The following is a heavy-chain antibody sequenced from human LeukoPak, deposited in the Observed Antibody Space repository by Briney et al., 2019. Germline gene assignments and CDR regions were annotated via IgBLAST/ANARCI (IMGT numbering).Heavy chain of an antibody. Sequence: SMNWLRQAPGKGMEWVSSISSAGTYIYYADSVKGRFTISRDNAKNSLYLQMNSLRAEDTAVYYCAREKVSCSSTSCSVWGQGTLVTVSS. D-gene: IGHD2-2*01. CDR3: AREKVSCSSTSCSV. CDR1: S. V-gene: IGHV3-21*01. J-gene: IGHJ4*02. CDR2: ISSAGTYI.